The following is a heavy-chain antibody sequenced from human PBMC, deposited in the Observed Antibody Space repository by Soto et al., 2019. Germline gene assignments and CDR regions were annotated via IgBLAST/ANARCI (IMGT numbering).Heavy chain of an antibody. Sequence: PGGSLRLSCAASGFTFSSHAMSWVRQAPGKGLEWVSAISGSGGSTYYADSVKGRFTISRDNSKNTLYLQMNSLRAEDTAVYYCAKACGSGGRYYYFDYWGQGTLVTVSS. CDR1: GFTFSSHA. D-gene: IGHD1-26*01. J-gene: IGHJ4*02. CDR2: ISGSGGST. CDR3: AKACGSGGRYYYFDY. V-gene: IGHV3-23*01.